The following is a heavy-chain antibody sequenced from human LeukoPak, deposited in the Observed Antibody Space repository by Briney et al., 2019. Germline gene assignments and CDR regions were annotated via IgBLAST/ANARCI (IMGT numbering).Heavy chain of an antibody. CDR1: GFTFSSYS. J-gene: IGHJ4*02. Sequence: GGSLRLSCAASGFTFSSYSMNWVRQAPGKGLEWVSSISSSSSYIYYADSVKGRFTISRDNAKNSLYLQMNSLRAEDTAVYYCARDIQASDYDFWSGYPIFDYWGQGTLVTVSS. V-gene: IGHV3-21*01. D-gene: IGHD3-3*01. CDR2: ISSSSSYI. CDR3: ARDIQASDYDFWSGYPIFDY.